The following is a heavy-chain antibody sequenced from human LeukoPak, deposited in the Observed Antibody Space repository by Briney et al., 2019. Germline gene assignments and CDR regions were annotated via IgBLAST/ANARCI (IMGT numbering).Heavy chain of an antibody. CDR1: GFTFDDYA. V-gene: IGHV3-9*01. CDR2: ITWNSDNI. Sequence: PGRSLRLSCTVPGFTFDDYAMPSARHTPWKGREWVAGITWNSDNIGYGDSVKGQFTISRDNVKNVLYLQMNSLPPEDTALYYWAKDLSSEITSPLDLGVWGKGTTVTVS. CDR3: AKDLSSEITSPLDLGV. J-gene: IGHJ6*03. D-gene: IGHD3-22*01.